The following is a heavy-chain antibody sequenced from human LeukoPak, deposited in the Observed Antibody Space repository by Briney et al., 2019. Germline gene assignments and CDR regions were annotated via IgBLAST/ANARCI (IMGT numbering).Heavy chain of an antibody. CDR1: GGSISSYY. V-gene: IGHV4-59*01. CDR3: ARCRYSSSPDFEY. CDR2: IYYTGGT. Sequence: SETLSLTCTVSGGSISSYYWSWIRQPPGKGLEWIGYIYYTGGTNYNPSLKSRVTISADTSKNQFLLRLNSVTSAETAVYYCARCRYSSSPDFEYWGQGTLVTVSS. J-gene: IGHJ4*02. D-gene: IGHD6-13*01.